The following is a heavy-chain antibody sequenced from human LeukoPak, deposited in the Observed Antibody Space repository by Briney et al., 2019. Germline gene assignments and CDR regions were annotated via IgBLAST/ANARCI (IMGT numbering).Heavy chain of an antibody. CDR3: ARERETTVTHYYYMDV. D-gene: IGHD4-17*01. Sequence: PGGSLRLSCAASGFTFSSYWMSWVRQAPGKGLEWVANIKQDGSEKYYVDSVKGRFTISRDNAKNSLYLQMNSLRAEDTAMYYCARERETTVTHYYYMDVWGKGTTVTVSS. CDR2: IKQDGSEK. J-gene: IGHJ6*03. V-gene: IGHV3-7*01. CDR1: GFTFSSYW.